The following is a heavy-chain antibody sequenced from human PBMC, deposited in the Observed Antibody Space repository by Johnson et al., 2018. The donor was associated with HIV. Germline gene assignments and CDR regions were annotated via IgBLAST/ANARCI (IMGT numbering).Heavy chain of an antibody. D-gene: IGHD3-22*01. CDR1: RFTFSSYA. CDR2: ILYDGNNK. Sequence: QVQLVESGGGVVQPGRSLRLSCAASRFTFSSYAIHWVRQAPGKGLEWVAVILYDGNNKYYADSVKGRFTISRDNSKKTVYLQMNSLRGEDTAVYYCAKETRDSRSAFDIWGQGTMVTVSS. CDR3: AKETRDSRSAFDI. V-gene: IGHV3-30-3*01. J-gene: IGHJ3*02.